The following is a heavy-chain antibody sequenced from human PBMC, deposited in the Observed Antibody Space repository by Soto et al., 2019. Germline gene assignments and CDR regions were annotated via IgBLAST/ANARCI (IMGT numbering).Heavy chain of an antibody. V-gene: IGHV4-39*01. CDR1: GGSISSSSYY. Sequence: QLQLQESGPGLVKPSETLSLTCTVSGGSISSSSYYWGWIRQPPGKGLEWIGSIYYSGSTYYNPSLQSRVTIAVDTSKNQFSLKLSSVTAADTAVYYCARLGGDFWSGYYADHWGQGTLVTVSS. J-gene: IGHJ5*02. CDR3: ARLGGDFWSGYYADH. D-gene: IGHD3-3*01. CDR2: IYYSGST.